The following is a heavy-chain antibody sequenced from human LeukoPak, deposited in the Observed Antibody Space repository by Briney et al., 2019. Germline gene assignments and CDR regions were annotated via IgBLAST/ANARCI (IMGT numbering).Heavy chain of an antibody. CDR1: GFTFSSYA. Sequence: PGGSLRLSCAASGFTFSSYAMSWVRQAPGKGLEWVSAISGSGGSIGYADSVKGRFTISRDNAKNSLYLQMNSLRAEDTALYYCAKVNSGWTGYFDYWGQGTLVTVSS. J-gene: IGHJ4*02. D-gene: IGHD6-19*01. CDR2: ISGSGGSI. V-gene: IGHV3-23*01. CDR3: AKVNSGWTGYFDY.